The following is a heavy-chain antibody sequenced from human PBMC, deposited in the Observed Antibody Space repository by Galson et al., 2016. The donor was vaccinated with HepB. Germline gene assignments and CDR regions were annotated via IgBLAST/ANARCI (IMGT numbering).Heavy chain of an antibody. CDR1: GYTFTNYD. D-gene: IGHD2-21*01. CDR3: ARVHRREVIGDPYDFDY. V-gene: IGHV1-8*01. CDR2: MNPDSGNT. Sequence: SVKVSCKASGYTFTNYDINWVRQAAGHGLEWMGWMNPDSGNTGYAQKFQGRVAVTWDAPTSTAYMELSSLRSEDTAVYYCARVHRREVIGDPYDFDYWGQGTLVTVSS. J-gene: IGHJ4*02.